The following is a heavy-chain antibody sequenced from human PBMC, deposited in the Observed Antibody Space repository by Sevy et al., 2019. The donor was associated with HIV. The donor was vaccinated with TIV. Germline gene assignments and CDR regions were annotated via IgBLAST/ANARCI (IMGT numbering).Heavy chain of an antibody. D-gene: IGHD3-3*01. CDR2: IKQDGSEK. J-gene: IGHJ4*02. V-gene: IGHV3-7*03. Sequence: GGSLRLSCAASGFTFSSYWMSWVRQAPGKGLEWVANIKQDGSEKYYVDSVKGRFTISRDNAKNSLYLQMNSLRAEDTAVYYCAREAYYDFWSGYEFDYWGRGTLVTVSS. CDR1: GFTFSSYW. CDR3: AREAYYDFWSGYEFDY.